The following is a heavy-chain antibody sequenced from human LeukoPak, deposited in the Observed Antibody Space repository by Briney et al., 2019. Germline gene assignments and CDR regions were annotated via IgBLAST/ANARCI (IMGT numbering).Heavy chain of an antibody. CDR1: GYTLTELS. D-gene: IGHD1-26*01. Sequence: ASVKVSCKVSGYTLTELSMHWVRQAPGKGLEWMGGFDPEDGETIYAQKFQGRVTMTEDTSTDTVYMELSSLRSEDTAVYYCATGVFLGAPWYFDLWGRGTLVTVSS. CDR2: FDPEDGET. V-gene: IGHV1-24*01. J-gene: IGHJ2*01. CDR3: ATGVFLGAPWYFDL.